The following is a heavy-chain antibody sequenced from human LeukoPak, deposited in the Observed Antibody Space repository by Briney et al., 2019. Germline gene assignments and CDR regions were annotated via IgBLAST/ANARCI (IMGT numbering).Heavy chain of an antibody. CDR1: GGSISSYY. V-gene: IGHV4-59*12. Sequence: SETLSLTCTVSGGSISSYYWSWIRQPPGKGLEWIGYIYYSGSTYYNPSLKSRVTISVDTSKNQFSLKLSSVTAADTAVYYCAGRYYYDSSGYYYLISHFDYWGQGTLVTVSS. J-gene: IGHJ4*02. CDR2: IYYSGST. D-gene: IGHD3-22*01. CDR3: AGRYYYDSSGYYYLISHFDY.